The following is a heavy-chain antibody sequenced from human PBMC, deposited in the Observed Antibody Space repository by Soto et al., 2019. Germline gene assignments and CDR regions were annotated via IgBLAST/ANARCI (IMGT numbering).Heavy chain of an antibody. CDR3: ARGVIH. D-gene: IGHD4-4*01. CDR2: LYYSGST. CDR1: GGSISSVGYY. Sequence: QVQLQESGPGLVKPSQTLSLTCTVSGGSISSVGYYWSWIRQHPGKGLEWIGYLYYSGSTSYNPSLKSRVTIAVDTSKNQCSLNRSSVTAADTAVYYGARGVIHWGQGTLVTVSS. V-gene: IGHV4-31*03. J-gene: IGHJ4*02.